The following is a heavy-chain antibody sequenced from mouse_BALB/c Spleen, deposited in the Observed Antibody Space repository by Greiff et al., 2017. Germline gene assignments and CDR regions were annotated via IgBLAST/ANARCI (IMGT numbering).Heavy chain of an antibody. J-gene: IGHJ2*01. Sequence: EVQLVESGPGLVKPSQSLSLTCTVTGYSITSDYAWNWIRQFPGNKLEWMGYISYSGSTSYNPSLKSRISITRDTSKNQFFLQLNSVTTEDTATYYCARGATATWVFFDYWGQGTTLTVSS. V-gene: IGHV3-2*02. D-gene: IGHD1-2*01. CDR2: ISYSGST. CDR1: GYSITSDYA. CDR3: ARGATATWVFFDY.